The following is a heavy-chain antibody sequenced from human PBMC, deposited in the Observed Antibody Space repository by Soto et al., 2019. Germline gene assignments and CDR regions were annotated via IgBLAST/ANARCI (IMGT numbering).Heavy chain of an antibody. CDR2: IIPILGIA. V-gene: IGHV1-69*02. CDR3: ASHYGDYRNWFDP. Sequence: QVQLVQSGAEVKKPGPSVKVSCKASGGTFSSYTISWVRQAPGQGLEWMGRIIPILGIANYAQKFQGRVTITADKSTSTAYMELSSLRSEDTAVYYCASHYGDYRNWFDPWGQGTLVTVSS. D-gene: IGHD4-17*01. CDR1: GGTFSSYT. J-gene: IGHJ5*02.